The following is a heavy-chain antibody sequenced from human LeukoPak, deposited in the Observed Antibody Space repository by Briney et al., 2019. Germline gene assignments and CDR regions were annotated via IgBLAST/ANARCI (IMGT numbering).Heavy chain of an antibody. CDR1: GYTFTYYG. CDR3: ARLLVAATANDY. V-gene: IGHV1-18*01. J-gene: IGHJ4*02. Sequence: ASVKVSCKASGYTFTYYGINWVRQAPGQGLEWMGRISAYNGNTNYAQKFQGRVTMTTDTSTSTAYMELSRLRSDDTAVYYCARLLVAATANDYWGQGTLVTVSS. D-gene: IGHD2-15*01. CDR2: ISAYNGNT.